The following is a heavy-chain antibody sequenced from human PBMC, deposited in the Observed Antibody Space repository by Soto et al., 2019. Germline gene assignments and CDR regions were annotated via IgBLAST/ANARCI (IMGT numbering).Heavy chain of an antibody. J-gene: IGHJ6*02. D-gene: IGHD3-16*02. V-gene: IGHV1-69*12. CDR3: ATMKGGYQSYYYGMDV. Sequence: QVPLVQSGAEVKKPGSSVKVSCKASGGTFTSYAISWVRQAPGQGLEWVGGIIPIFGTADYAQKFQGRVTITADESTSTAYMELSSLRSEDTAVYYCATMKGGYQSYYYGMDVWGQGTTVTVSS. CDR2: IIPIFGTA. CDR1: GGTFTSYA.